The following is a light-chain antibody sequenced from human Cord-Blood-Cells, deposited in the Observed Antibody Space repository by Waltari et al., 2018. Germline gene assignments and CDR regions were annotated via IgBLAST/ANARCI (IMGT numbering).Light chain of an antibody. Sequence: QSALTQPASVSGSPGQSITISCTGTSSDVGGYNYVSWYQQHPGKAPNTMIYDVSNRPSGVSTRFSGSKSGNTASLTISGLQAEDEADYYCSSYTSSSTLVVFGGGTKLTVL. J-gene: IGLJ2*01. V-gene: IGLV2-14*01. CDR2: DVS. CDR3: SSYTSSSTLVV. CDR1: SSDVGGYNY.